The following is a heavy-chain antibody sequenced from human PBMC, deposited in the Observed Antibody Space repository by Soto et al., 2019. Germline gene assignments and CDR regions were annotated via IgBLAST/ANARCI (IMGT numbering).Heavy chain of an antibody. CDR2: INAGYGNT. J-gene: IGHJ4*01. Sequence: QVHLVQSGAEVRNPGASVKVSCKASGYNFSSYAMHWVRQAPGQRLEWMGWINAGYGNTKSSQKFQDRVTISRDKSASTAYMELTSMRSEGTAVYYCARDTGDGTFDFWGHGTLVTVSS. V-gene: IGHV1-3*01. CDR3: ARDTGDGTFDF. D-gene: IGHD7-27*01. CDR1: GYNFSSYA.